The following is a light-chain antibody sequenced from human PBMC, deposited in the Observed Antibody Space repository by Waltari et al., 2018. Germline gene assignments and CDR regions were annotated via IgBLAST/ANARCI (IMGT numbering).Light chain of an antibody. Sequence: QSALTQPASVSGSPGQSITISCTGISSDVGGYNYVSWYQQHPGKAPKLMIYDVSKRPSGVSNRFSGSKSGNTASLTISGRQAEDEADYYCSSYTSSSTSVVFGGGTKLTVL. CDR1: SSDVGGYNY. J-gene: IGLJ2*01. CDR2: DVS. V-gene: IGLV2-14*01. CDR3: SSYTSSSTSVV.